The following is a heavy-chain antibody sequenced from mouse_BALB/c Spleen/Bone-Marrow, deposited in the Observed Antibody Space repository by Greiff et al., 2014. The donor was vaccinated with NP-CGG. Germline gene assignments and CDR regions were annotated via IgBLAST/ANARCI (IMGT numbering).Heavy chain of an antibody. D-gene: IGHD1-1*01. V-gene: IGHV1-80*01. CDR3: ARFATGSFAY. CDR2: IFPVNADT. Sequence: VQVVESGAELVRPGSSVKISCKASGYVFTDYWMNWLRQRPGQGLEWIGQIFPVNADTNYRANFKDKVTPTADKSSTTAYMQLNSLTSEDSAVYFCARFATGSFAYWGQGTLVTVSA. J-gene: IGHJ3*01. CDR1: GYVFTDYW.